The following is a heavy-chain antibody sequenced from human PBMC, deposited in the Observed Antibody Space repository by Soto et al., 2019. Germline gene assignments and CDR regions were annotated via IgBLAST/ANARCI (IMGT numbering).Heavy chain of an antibody. V-gene: IGHV4-39*01. CDR3: ARLHRQQLATGGVYYFDY. CDR1: GGSISSSSYY. J-gene: IGHJ4*02. CDR2: IYYSGST. Sequence: SETLSLTCTVSGGSISSSSYYWGWIRQPPGKGLEWIGSIYYSGSTYYNPSLKSRVTISVDTSKNQFSLKLSSVTAADTAVYYCARLHRQQLATGGVYYFDYWGQGTLVTVSS. D-gene: IGHD6-13*01.